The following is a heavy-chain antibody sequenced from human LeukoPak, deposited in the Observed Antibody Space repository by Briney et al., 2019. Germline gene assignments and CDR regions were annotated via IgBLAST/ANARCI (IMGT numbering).Heavy chain of an antibody. CDR2: ISYDGGKR. V-gene: IGHV3-30*18. CDR1: GFNFMTYG. Sequence: GRSLRLSCAASGFNFMTYGMHWVRQAPGKGLEWVAFISYDGGKRFFGESVKGRVTIARDNSENTVSLQMNTLKTEDTAVYYCAKGLRWFGDFYFNFFDYWGQGILVTVSS. CDR3: AKGLRWFGDFYFNFFDY. D-gene: IGHD3-10*01. J-gene: IGHJ4*02.